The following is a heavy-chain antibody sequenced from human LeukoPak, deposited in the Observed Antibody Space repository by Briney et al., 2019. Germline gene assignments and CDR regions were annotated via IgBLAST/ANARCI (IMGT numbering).Heavy chain of an antibody. CDR3: AREPLEEVTPGNGMDV. CDR2: INPNSGGT. Sequence: VASVKVSCKASGYTFTGYYMHWVRQAPGQGLEWMGWINPNSGGTNYAQKSQGWVTMTRDTSISTAYMELSRLRSDDTAVYYCAREPLEEVTPGNGMDVWGQGTTVTVSS. D-gene: IGHD4-23*01. V-gene: IGHV1-2*04. CDR1: GYTFTGYY. J-gene: IGHJ6*02.